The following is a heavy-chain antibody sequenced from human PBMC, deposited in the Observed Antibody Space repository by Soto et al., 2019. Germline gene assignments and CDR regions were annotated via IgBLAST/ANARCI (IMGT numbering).Heavy chain of an antibody. J-gene: IGHJ4*02. CDR2: TTVSGGET. Sequence: EVQLLESGGGLVQPGGSLRLSCVASGFTFNNYGMTWVRQAPGKGLEWVSGTTVSGGETYYAESVKGRFTISRDNSKSTLLLQMNSLRAEDTAVYYCGKGGTGDVGDHWGQGTLVTVSS. V-gene: IGHV3-23*01. D-gene: IGHD1-26*01. CDR3: GKGGTGDVGDH. CDR1: GFTFNNYG.